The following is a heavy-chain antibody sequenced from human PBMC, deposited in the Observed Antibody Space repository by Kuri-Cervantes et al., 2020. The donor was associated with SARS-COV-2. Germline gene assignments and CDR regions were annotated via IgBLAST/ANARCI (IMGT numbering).Heavy chain of an antibody. CDR3: ASLGSGKGAIDY. V-gene: IGHV3-9*01. CDR1: GFTFDDYA. Sequence: GGSLRLSCAASGFTFDDYAMHWVRQAPGKGLEWVSGISWNSGSIGYADSVKGRFTISRDNANSSLYLQMNYLGAGGTALYYCASLGSGKGAIDYWGQGTLVTVSS. CDR2: ISWNSGSI. J-gene: IGHJ4*02. D-gene: IGHD6-25*01.